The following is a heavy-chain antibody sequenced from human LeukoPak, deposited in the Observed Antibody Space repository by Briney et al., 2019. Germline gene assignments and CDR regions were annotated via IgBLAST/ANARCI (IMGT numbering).Heavy chain of an antibody. CDR3: AKGYGGGDYHSTDF. D-gene: IGHD4/OR15-4a*01. CDR1: GFTFSHYS. J-gene: IGHJ4*02. Sequence: PGGSLRLSCAASGFTFSHYSMNWVRQAPGKGLEWVSSVSSRGSYIHYADSVKGRFTISRDNAKNSVYLQMNSLRAEDTALYYCAKGYGGGDYHSTDFWGQGTLVTVSS. CDR2: VSSRGSYI. V-gene: IGHV3-21*01.